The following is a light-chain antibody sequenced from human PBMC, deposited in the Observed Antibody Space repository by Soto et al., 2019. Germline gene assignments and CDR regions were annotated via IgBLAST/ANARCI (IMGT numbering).Light chain of an antibody. CDR1: SSDVGGYNY. CDR3: SSYAGSNKFGYV. V-gene: IGLV2-8*01. J-gene: IGLJ1*01. CDR2: EVS. Sequence: QSVLTQPPSASGSPGQSVTISCTGTSSDVGGYNYVSWYQQHPGKAPKLMIYEVSKRPSGVPDRFSGSKSGNTASLTVSGLLAEVEADYYCSSYAGSNKFGYVVGTGTKVTVL.